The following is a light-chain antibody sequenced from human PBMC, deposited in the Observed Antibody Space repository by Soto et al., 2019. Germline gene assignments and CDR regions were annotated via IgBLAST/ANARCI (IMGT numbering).Light chain of an antibody. CDR3: QQFKNYPIT. V-gene: IGKV1-9*01. CDR2: AAS. Sequence: IHLTPSPSSLSASVGDRVPFTCRASEDISSYLVGYQQKPGAAPKLLIYAASALHSGVPSRFSGSGSGTDFTLTISSLHPEDFAVYFCQQFKNYPITFGQGTRLEIK. J-gene: IGKJ5*01. CDR1: EDISSY.